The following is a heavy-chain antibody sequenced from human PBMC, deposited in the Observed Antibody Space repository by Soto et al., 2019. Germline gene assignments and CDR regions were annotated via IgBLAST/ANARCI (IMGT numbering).Heavy chain of an antibody. D-gene: IGHD3-22*01. V-gene: IGHV3-33*01. CDR1: GFTFSSYS. CDR3: ARGGGTMIVVVPDY. J-gene: IGHJ4*02. CDR2: IWYDGSNK. Sequence: QVQLVESGGGVVQPGRSLRLTCAASGFTFSSYSMHWVRQAPGKGLEWVAVIWYDGSNKYYADSVKGRFTISRDNSKNTLYLQMNSLRAEDTAVYYCARGGGTMIVVVPDYWGQGTLVTVSS.